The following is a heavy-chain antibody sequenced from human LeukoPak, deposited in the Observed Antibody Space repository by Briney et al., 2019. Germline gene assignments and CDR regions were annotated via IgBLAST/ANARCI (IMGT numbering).Heavy chain of an antibody. D-gene: IGHD2-2*01. CDR2: IYTSGST. Sequence: PSQTLSLTCTVSGGSISSGSYYWSWIRQPAGKGLEWIGRIYTSGSTNYNPSLKSRATISVDTSKNQFSLKLSSVTAADTAVYYCARDRCSSTSCYPEVFGWFDPWGQGTLVTVSS. J-gene: IGHJ5*02. V-gene: IGHV4-61*02. CDR1: GGSISSGSYY. CDR3: ARDRCSSTSCYPEVFGWFDP.